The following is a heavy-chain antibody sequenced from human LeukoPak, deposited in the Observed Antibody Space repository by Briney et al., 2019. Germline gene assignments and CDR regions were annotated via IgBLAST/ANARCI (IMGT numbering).Heavy chain of an antibody. CDR3: ARGGPYSSSWHPPDASGDSFDP. CDR2: MNPNSGNT. CDR1: GYTFTSYD. V-gene: IGHV1-8*01. Sequence: GASVKVSCKASGYTFTSYDINWVRQATGQGLEWMGWMNPNSGNTGYAQKFQGRVTMTINTSISTAYMELRSLSSEDTAVSYCARGGPYSSSWHPPDASGDSFDPWGQGTLVTVSS. D-gene: IGHD6-13*01. J-gene: IGHJ5*02.